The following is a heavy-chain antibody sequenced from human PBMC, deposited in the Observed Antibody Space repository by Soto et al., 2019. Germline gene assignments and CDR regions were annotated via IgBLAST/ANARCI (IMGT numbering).Heavy chain of an antibody. D-gene: IGHD3-9*01. V-gene: IGHV4-39*01. Sequence: KPSETLSLTCTVSGGSISSSSYYWGWIRQPPGKGLEWIGSIYYSGSTYYNPSLKSRVTISVDTSKNQFSLKLSSVTAADTAVYYCATEREYYDILTGYSSFDYWGQGTLVTVSS. CDR2: IYYSGST. CDR1: GGSISSSSYY. J-gene: IGHJ4*02. CDR3: ATEREYYDILTGYSSFDY.